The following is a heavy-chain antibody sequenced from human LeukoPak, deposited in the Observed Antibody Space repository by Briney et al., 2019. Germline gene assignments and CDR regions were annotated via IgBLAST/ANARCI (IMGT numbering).Heavy chain of an antibody. J-gene: IGHJ4*02. Sequence: GGYLRLSCAASGLTFSKYWMLWVRQATGKGLESVSRINTDGTVTTYADSVKGRFTVSRDNADNTMFLQMNSVRDEDTAVYYCATKQWLAPPPDSWGQGTPVTVSS. CDR1: GLTFSKYW. CDR3: ATKQWLAPPPDS. CDR2: INTDGTVT. D-gene: IGHD6-19*01. V-gene: IGHV3-74*01.